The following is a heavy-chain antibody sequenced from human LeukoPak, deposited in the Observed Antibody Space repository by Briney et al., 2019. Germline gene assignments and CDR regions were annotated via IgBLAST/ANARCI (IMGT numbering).Heavy chain of an antibody. CDR1: GGSISSYY. V-gene: IGHV4-59*01. Sequence: PSETLSLTCTVSGGSISSYYWSWIRQPPGKGLEWIGYIYYSGRTNYNPSLKSRVTISVDTSKNQFSLKLSSVTAADTAVYYCARESIVARSVWFDPWGQGTLVTVSS. D-gene: IGHD5-12*01. CDR3: ARESIVARSVWFDP. CDR2: IYYSGRT. J-gene: IGHJ5*02.